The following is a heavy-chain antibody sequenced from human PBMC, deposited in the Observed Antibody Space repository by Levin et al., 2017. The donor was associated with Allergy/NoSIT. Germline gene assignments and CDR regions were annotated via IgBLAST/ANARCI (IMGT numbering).Heavy chain of an antibody. D-gene: IGHD2-2*01. J-gene: IGHJ6*02. CDR2: TYYRSKWYN. CDR3: ARTQYCSGTSCYPSYGMDV. CDR1: GDTVSSNIAA. Sequence: SQTLSLTCAISGDTVSSNIAAWNWIRQSPSRGLEWLGRTYYRSKWYNDYAISVKSRITINPDTSKNQFSLQLNSVTPEDTAVYYCARTQYCSGTSCYPSYGMDVWGQGTTVTVSS. V-gene: IGHV6-1*01.